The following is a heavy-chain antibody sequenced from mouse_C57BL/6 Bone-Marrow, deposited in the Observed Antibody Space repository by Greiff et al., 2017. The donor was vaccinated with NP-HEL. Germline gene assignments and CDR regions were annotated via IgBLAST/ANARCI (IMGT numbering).Heavy chain of an antibody. V-gene: IGHV1-19*01. CDR2: INPYNGGT. Sequence: EVQLQQSGPVLVKPGASVKMSCKASGYTFTDYYMNWVKQSHGKSLEWIGVINPYNGGTSYNQQFKGKATLTVDKSSSTAYMELRSLTSEDTAVYCCARSFLYYIDYWGQGTTLTVSS. D-gene: IGHD6-1*01. J-gene: IGHJ2*01. CDR3: ARSFLYYIDY. CDR1: GYTFTDYY.